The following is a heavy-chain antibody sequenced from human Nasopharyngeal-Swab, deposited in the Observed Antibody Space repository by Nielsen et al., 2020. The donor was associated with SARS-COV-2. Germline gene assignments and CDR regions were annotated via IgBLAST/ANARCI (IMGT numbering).Heavy chain of an antibody. CDR3: ARVLGSIVVVPAAMPVYAFDI. Sequence: GEGLEWIGYIYYSGSTNYNPSLKSRVTISVDTSKNQFSLKLSSVTAADTAVYYCARVLGSIVVVPAAMPVYAFDIWGQGTMVTVSS. V-gene: IGHV4-59*01. J-gene: IGHJ3*02. CDR2: IYYSGST. D-gene: IGHD2-2*01.